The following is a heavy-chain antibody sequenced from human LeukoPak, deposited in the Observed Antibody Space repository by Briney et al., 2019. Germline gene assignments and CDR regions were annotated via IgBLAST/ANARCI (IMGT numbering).Heavy chain of an antibody. D-gene: IGHD3-22*01. CDR3: ARSPPYYYDSSGCH. CDR2: IIPIFGTA. V-gene: IGHV1-69*13. J-gene: IGHJ4*02. Sequence: ASVKVSCKASGGTFSSYAISWVRQAPGQGLEWMGGIIPIFGTANYAQKFQGRVTITADESTSTAYMELSSLRSEDTAVYYCARSPPYYYDSSGCHWGQGTLVTVSS. CDR1: GGTFSSYA.